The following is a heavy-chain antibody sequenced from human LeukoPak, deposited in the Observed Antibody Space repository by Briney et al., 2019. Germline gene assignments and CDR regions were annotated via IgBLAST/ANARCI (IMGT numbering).Heavy chain of an antibody. CDR1: GYTFTGYY. Sequence: ASVKVSCKASGYTFTGYYMHWVRQAPGQGLEWMGWINPNSGGTNYAQKFQGRVTITADESTSTAYMELSSLRSEDTAVYYCARGTAIFGVVIILGGWFDPWGQGTPVTVSS. CDR2: INPNSGGT. V-gene: IGHV1-2*02. J-gene: IGHJ5*02. CDR3: ARGTAIFGVVIILGGWFDP. D-gene: IGHD3-3*01.